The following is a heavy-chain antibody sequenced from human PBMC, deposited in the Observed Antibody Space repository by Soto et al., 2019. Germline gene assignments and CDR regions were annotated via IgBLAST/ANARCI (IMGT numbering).Heavy chain of an antibody. J-gene: IGHJ6*02. CDR2: TSGSGGST. CDR1: GFTFSSYA. Sequence: GESLKISCAASGFTFSSYAMSWVRQAPGKGLEWVSATSGSGGSTYYADSVKGRFTISRDNPKNTLYLQMNSLRAEDTAVYYCARGYSSSWYHLAYYYGMDVWGQGTTVTVS. D-gene: IGHD6-13*01. V-gene: IGHV3-23*01. CDR3: ARGYSSSWYHLAYYYGMDV.